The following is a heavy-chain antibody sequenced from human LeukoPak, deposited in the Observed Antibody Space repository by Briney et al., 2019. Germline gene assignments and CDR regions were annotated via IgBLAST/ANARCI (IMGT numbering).Heavy chain of an antibody. J-gene: IGHJ6*02. V-gene: IGHV3-23*01. CDR1: GFTFSSYA. CDR3: TTDLQRDGYNFGRDYDYSGVDV. Sequence: SGGSLRLSCAASGFTFSSYAMTWVRQAPGKGLEWVSAITGSGADTNYADSVKGRFTISRDTSKNTLYLQMNNLKTEDTAVYYCTTDLQRDGYNFGRDYDYSGVDVWGQGTTVTVSS. CDR2: ITGSGADT. D-gene: IGHD5-24*01.